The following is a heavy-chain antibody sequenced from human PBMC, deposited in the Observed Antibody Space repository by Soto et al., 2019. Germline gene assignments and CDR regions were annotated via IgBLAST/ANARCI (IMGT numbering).Heavy chain of an antibody. Sequence: SETLSLTCTVSGGSISSYYWSWIRQPPGKGLEWIGYIYYSGSTNYNPSLKGRVTISVDTSKNQFSLKLSSVTAADTAVYYCAIGPDTAKGLDYWGQGTLVTVSS. CDR2: IYYSGST. V-gene: IGHV4-59*01. CDR1: GGSISSYY. CDR3: AIGPDTAKGLDY. D-gene: IGHD5-18*01. J-gene: IGHJ4*02.